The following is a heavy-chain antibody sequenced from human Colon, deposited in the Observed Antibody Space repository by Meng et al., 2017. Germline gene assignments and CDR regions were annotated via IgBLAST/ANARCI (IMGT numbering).Heavy chain of an antibody. CDR2: IIPILGIA. Sequence: SVKVSCKASGGTFSSYTISWVRQAPGQGLEWMGRIIPILGIANCAQKFQGRVTITADKSTSTAYMELSSLRSEDTAVYYCARAENNYGSGSYSDYWGQGTLVTVSS. CDR1: GGTFSSYT. D-gene: IGHD3-10*01. V-gene: IGHV1-69*02. CDR3: ARAENNYGSGSYSDY. J-gene: IGHJ4*02.